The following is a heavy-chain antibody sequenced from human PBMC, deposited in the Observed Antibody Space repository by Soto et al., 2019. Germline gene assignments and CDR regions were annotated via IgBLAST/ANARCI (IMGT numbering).Heavy chain of an antibody. V-gene: IGHV3-15*07. CDR3: TTEPTCSGGSCYSSY. J-gene: IGHJ4*02. D-gene: IGHD2-15*01. CDR1: GFTFSNAW. CDR2: IKSKTDGGTT. Sequence: SLRLSCAASGFTFSNAWMNWVRQAPGKGLEWVGRIKSKTDGGTTDYAAPVKGRFTISRDDSKNTLYLQMNSLKTEDTAVYYCTTEPTCSGGSCYSSYWGQGTLVTVSS.